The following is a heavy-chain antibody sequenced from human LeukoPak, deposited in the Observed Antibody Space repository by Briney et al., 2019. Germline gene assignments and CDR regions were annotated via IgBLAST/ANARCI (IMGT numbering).Heavy chain of an antibody. Sequence: PSETLSLTCAVYGGSFSGYYWSWIRQPPGKGLEWIGEINHSGSTNYNPSLKSRITISVDTSKNQFSLKLRSVTAADTAVFYCARVIGDVSGYYVDYWGQGALVTVSS. CDR1: GGSFSGYY. J-gene: IGHJ4*02. CDR3: ARVIGDVSGYYVDY. V-gene: IGHV4-34*01. D-gene: IGHD3-22*01. CDR2: INHSGST.